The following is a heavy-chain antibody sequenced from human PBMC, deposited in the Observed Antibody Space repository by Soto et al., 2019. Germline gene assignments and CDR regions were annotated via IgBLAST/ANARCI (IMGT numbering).Heavy chain of an antibody. CDR2: VKQDGSDK. D-gene: IGHD3-16*01. V-gene: IGHV3-7*04. J-gene: IGHJ4*02. CDR1: GFTFSGYW. CDR3: ARGGGNFDQ. Sequence: EVQLVESGGGLVQPGGSLRLTCEASGFTFSGYWMSWVRQAPGKGLEWVANVKQDGSDKYYVDSVKGRFSISRDNAKNSLYLQMNSLREEDTAVYYCARGGGNFDQWGQGTLVTVSS.